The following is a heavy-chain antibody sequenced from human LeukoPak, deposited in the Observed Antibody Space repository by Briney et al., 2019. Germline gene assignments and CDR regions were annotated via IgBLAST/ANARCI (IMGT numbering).Heavy chain of an antibody. J-gene: IGHJ3*02. CDR1: GGSFSGYD. CDR3: ARRCSDGSCYSNDAFDI. V-gene: IGHV4-34*01. Sequence: SETLSLTCAVYGGSFSGYDWTWIRQPPGKGLEWIGEINHSGSSNYNPSLKSRVTISEDTSKNQFSLKLSSVTAADTAVYYCARRCSDGSCYSNDAFDIWGQGTMVTVSS. D-gene: IGHD2-15*01. CDR2: INHSGSS.